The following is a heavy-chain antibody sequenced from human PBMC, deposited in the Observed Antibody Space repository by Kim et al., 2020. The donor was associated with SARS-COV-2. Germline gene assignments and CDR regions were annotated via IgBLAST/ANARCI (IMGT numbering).Heavy chain of an antibody. Sequence: SVKVSCKASGGTFSSYAISWVRQAPGQGLEWMGGIIPIFGTANYAQKFQGRVTITADESTSTAYMELSSLRSEDTAVYYCARGSSSWRYYYYGMDVWGQGTTVTVSS. CDR1: GGTFSSYA. CDR2: IIPIFGTA. CDR3: ARGSSSWRYYYYGMDV. V-gene: IGHV1-69*13. D-gene: IGHD6-13*01. J-gene: IGHJ6*02.